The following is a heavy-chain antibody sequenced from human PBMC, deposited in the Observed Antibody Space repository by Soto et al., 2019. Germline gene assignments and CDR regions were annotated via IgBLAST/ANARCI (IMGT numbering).Heavy chain of an antibody. CDR3: ARDTSYDFWSGYVGFDP. D-gene: IGHD3-3*01. J-gene: IGHJ5*02. CDR2: IYYSGST. V-gene: IGHV4-61*03. Sequence: PSETLSLTCTVSGGSVSSGSHYWSWIRQPPGKGLEWIGNIYYSGSTKYNPSLKSRVTISVDRSRNHFSLKLRSVTTADTTLYYRARDTSYDFWSGYVGFDPWGQGT. CDR1: GGSVSSGSHY.